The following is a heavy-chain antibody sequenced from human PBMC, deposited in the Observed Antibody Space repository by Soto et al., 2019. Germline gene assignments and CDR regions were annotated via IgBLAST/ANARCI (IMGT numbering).Heavy chain of an antibody. Sequence: SETMSLTCSVSGVSVISGGHSWNWIRQFTGKGLEWIGYIYHSGGGYYNPSLKSRASMSVDTSKKEFSLRLDYVTAADTPVYFCAGDPAATVDNYYFDCWGQVALVTVSS. CDR2: IYHSGGG. CDR1: GVSVISGGHS. J-gene: IGHJ4*02. CDR3: AGDPAATVDNYYFDC. V-gene: IGHV4-30-2*05. D-gene: IGHD4-4*01.